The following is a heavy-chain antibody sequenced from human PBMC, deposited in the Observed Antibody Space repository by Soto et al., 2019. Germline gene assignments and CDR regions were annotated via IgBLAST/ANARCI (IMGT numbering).Heavy chain of an antibody. CDR2: IYYSGST. V-gene: IGHV4-61*01. CDR1: GGSVSSGSYY. J-gene: IGHJ4*02. CDR3: ARGRLQEMATIFFPDY. D-gene: IGHD5-12*01. Sequence: PSEPLSLTCTVSGGSVSSGSYYWSWIRQPPGKGLEWIGYIYYSGSTNYNPSLKSRVTISVDTSKNQFSLKLSSVTAADTAVYYCARGRLQEMATIFFPDYWGQGTLVTVSS.